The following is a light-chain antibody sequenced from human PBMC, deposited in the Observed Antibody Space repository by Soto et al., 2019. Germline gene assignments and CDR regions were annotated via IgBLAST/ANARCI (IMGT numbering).Light chain of an antibody. V-gene: IGLV1-40*01. J-gene: IGLJ2*01. CDR1: SSNIGAGYD. CDR3: QSYDTRLSGHVV. Sequence: QPVLTQPPSVSGAPGQRVTISCTGSSSNIGAGYDVHWYQQPPGTAPKLLIYGNSNRPSGVPDRFSGSKSGTSASLAITGLQADDDADYYCQSYDTRLSGHVVFGGGTKVTVL. CDR2: GNS.